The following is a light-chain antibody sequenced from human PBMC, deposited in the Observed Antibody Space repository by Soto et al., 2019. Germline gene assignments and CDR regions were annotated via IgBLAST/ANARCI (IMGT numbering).Light chain of an antibody. V-gene: IGKV1-12*01. CDR1: QGISSW. J-gene: IGKJ1*01. CDR2: AAS. CDR3: KQANSFPRT. Sequence: DIQMTQSPSSVSAAVGDSVSITSRPSQGISSWLAWYQQKPGKAPKLLTYAASSLQSGVPSRFSGSGSGTDFTLTISSLQTEDFATYYCKQANSFPRTFGQGTKVDIK.